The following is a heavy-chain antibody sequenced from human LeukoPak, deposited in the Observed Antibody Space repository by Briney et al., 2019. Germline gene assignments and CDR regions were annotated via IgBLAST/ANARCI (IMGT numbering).Heavy chain of an antibody. Sequence: GESLKISCKGSGYSFTSYWIGWVRQMPGKGLEWMGIIYPGDSDTRYSPSFQGQVTISADKSISTAYLQWSSLKASDTAMYYCARLINADTAMVIWGFPDYWGQGTLVTVSS. D-gene: IGHD5-18*01. V-gene: IGHV5-51*01. CDR2: IYPGDSDT. J-gene: IGHJ4*02. CDR3: ARLINADTAMVIWGFPDY. CDR1: GYSFTSYW.